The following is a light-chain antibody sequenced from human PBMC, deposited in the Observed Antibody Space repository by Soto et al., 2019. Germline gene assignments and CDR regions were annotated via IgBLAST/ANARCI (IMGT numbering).Light chain of an antibody. Sequence: DIQLTQSPSSVSTSLGDRVTITCRASQDISSWLAWYQRRPGKAPKLLIYAASSLQTGVPSRFSGSGYRTYFTLTINSLQPEDFATYYCQQTDSFPWTFGQGTKVEIK. J-gene: IGKJ1*01. CDR2: AAS. CDR1: QDISSW. V-gene: IGKV1-12*01. CDR3: QQTDSFPWT.